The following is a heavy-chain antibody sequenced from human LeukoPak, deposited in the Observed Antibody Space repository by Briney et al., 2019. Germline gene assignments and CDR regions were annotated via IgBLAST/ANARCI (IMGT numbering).Heavy chain of an antibody. CDR3: ARDQWDYDSSGYSHAFDI. Sequence: SETLSLTCTVSGGSISSYYWSWIRQPPGKGLGWIGYIYYSGSTNYNPSLKSRVTISVDTSKNQFSLKLSSVTAADTAVYYCARDQWDYDSSGYSHAFDIWGQGTMVTVSS. CDR2: IYYSGST. D-gene: IGHD3-22*01. V-gene: IGHV4-59*01. J-gene: IGHJ3*02. CDR1: GGSISSYY.